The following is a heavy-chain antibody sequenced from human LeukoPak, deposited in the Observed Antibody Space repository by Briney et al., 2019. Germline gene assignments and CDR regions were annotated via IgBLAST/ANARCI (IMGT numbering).Heavy chain of an antibody. CDR3: AKDSPVATW. V-gene: IGHV3-23*01. D-gene: IGHD1-26*01. CDR2: ITPSGDGT. Sequence: GGSLRLSCAASGFTFSSPAMSWVRQAPGKGLEWVSSITPSGDGTYYAASVKGRFTISRDDSKNTLYLQMDSLRADDTAKYYCAKDSPVATWWGQGTLVTVSS. CDR1: GFTFSSPA. J-gene: IGHJ4*02.